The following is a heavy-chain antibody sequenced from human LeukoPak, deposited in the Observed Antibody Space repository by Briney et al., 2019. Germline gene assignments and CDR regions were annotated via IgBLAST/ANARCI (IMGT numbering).Heavy chain of an antibody. CDR1: GFTFSSYW. CDR2: IKKDGSEK. V-gene: IGHV3-7*04. CDR3: EGAVV. D-gene: IGHD2-15*01. Sequence: PGGSLRLSCAASGFTFSSYWMNWVRQAPGKGLEWVADIKKDGSEKNYVDPVKGRFTISRDNARNSLYLQMNNLRAEDTAVYYCEGAVVWGQGTLVTVSS. J-gene: IGHJ4*02.